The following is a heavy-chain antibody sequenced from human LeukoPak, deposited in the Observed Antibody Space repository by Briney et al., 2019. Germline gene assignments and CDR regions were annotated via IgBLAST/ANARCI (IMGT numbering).Heavy chain of an antibody. Sequence: GASVKVSCKASGGTFSSYAISWVRQAPGQGLEWMGWINAGNGNTKYSQKFQGRVTITRDTSASTAYMELSSLRSEDTAVYYCARVFGIAVADYWGQGTLVTVSS. CDR3: ARVFGIAVADY. J-gene: IGHJ4*02. D-gene: IGHD6-19*01. V-gene: IGHV1-3*01. CDR1: GGTFSSYA. CDR2: INAGNGNT.